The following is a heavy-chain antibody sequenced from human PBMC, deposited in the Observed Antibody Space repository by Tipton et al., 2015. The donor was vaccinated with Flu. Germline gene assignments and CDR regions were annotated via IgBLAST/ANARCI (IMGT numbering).Heavy chain of an antibody. CDR1: GGSISSYF. V-gene: IGHV4-59*01. Sequence: LRLSCTVSGGSISSYFWTWIRQPPGKGLEWIGYIYYSGSTNYNPSLKSRVTISVDTSKNQFSLKPSSVTAADTAVYYCARVSGYSSSWLNFDYWGQGTLVTVSS. J-gene: IGHJ4*02. CDR3: ARVSGYSSSWLNFDY. D-gene: IGHD6-13*01. CDR2: IYYSGST.